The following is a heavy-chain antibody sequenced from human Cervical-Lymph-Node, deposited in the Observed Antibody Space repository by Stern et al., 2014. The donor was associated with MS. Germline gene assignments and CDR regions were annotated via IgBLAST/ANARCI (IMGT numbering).Heavy chain of an antibody. V-gene: IGHV5-51*01. D-gene: IGHD2-2*01. Sequence: VQLGQSGAEVKKPGESLKISCKGSGYNFGDYWIGWVRQKPGKGLEWKGTSFPADSDSRYRPSFEGQAPISADESISTAFLQSSSLKASDTGIYYCARHQPAATFAMDVWGQGTTVIVSS. J-gene: IGHJ6*02. CDR1: GYNFGDYW. CDR2: SFPADSDS. CDR3: ARHQPAATFAMDV.